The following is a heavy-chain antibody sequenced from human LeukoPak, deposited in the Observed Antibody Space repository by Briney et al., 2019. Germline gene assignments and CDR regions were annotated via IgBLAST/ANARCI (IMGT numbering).Heavy chain of an antibody. CDR2: ILQDGETT. CDR3: TKRDGQSFDY. Sequence: GGSLRLSCAASGFSFTTSMMSWVRRVPGQGLEWVSTILQDGETTFYADSVRGRFTISRDNFKDTLFLEMSSLRAEDTAIYYCTKRDGQSFDYWGQGALVTVS. D-gene: IGHD5-24*01. V-gene: IGHV3-23*01. J-gene: IGHJ4*02. CDR1: GFSFTTSM.